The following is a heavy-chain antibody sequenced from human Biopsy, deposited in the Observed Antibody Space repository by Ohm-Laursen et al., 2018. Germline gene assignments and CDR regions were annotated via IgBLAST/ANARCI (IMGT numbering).Heavy chain of an antibody. CDR3: ARMPHFDY. Sequence: SDTLSLTCTVSGGSISGYHWSWIRKSPGQGLERLAYISYTGGITSNPSLNGRATMSLDTPKNQFSLRLIYVTAADTAVYYCARMPHFDYWGQGILVTVSS. J-gene: IGHJ4*02. V-gene: IGHV4-59*07. CDR2: ISYTGGI. CDR1: GGSISGYH. D-gene: IGHD2-2*01.